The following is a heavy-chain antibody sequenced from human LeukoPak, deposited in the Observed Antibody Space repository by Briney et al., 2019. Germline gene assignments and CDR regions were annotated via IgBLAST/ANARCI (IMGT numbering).Heavy chain of an antibody. J-gene: IGHJ4*02. CDR2: ISSSSSYI. D-gene: IGHD2-15*01. Sequence: GGSLRLSCAASGFTFSSYSMNWVRQAPGKGLEWVSSISSSSSYIYYADSVKGRFTISRDNAKNSLYLQMNSLRAEDTAVYHCARDGVSLGAAALNYWGQGTLVTVSS. V-gene: IGHV3-21*01. CDR3: ARDGVSLGAAALNY. CDR1: GFTFSSYS.